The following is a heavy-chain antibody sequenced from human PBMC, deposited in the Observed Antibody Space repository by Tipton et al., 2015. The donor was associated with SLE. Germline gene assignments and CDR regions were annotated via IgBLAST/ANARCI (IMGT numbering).Heavy chain of an antibody. CDR1: GFTFSTYA. Sequence: RSLRLSCAASGFTFSTYAMHWVRQAPGKGLEWVAVISYDGSNKYYADSVKGRFTISRDNSKNTLYLQMASLRAEDTAVYYCARELLPLYGLDVWGQGTTVTVSS. J-gene: IGHJ6*02. CDR2: ISYDGSNK. CDR3: ARELLPLYGLDV. V-gene: IGHV3-30*04.